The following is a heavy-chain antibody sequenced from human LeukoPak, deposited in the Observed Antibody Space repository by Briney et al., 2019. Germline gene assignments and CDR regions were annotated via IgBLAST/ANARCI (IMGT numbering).Heavy chain of an antibody. J-gene: IGHJ4*02. V-gene: IGHV4-38-2*01. CDR3: AVSFGGYDAGFY. Sequence: SPETLSLTCDVSGYSITNGYYWGWIRQPPGKGLQWIGSIHHSGATSYNPSLKTRVTTSVDTSKNQFSLRLSSVTAADTAVYFCAVSFGGYDAGFYWGQGTLVTVSS. CDR1: GYSITNGYY. D-gene: IGHD3-3*01. CDR2: IHHSGAT.